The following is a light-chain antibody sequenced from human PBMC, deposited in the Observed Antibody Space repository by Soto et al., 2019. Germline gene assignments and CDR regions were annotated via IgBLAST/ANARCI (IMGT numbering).Light chain of an antibody. CDR2: DAS. CDR1: QAVRNNY. CDR3: QQFSSYPLT. J-gene: IGKJ4*01. Sequence: DIVMTQFPATLSLSPGGRATLSCRASQAVRNNYLAWYQQKPGQAPRLLIYDASSRATGIPDRFSGGGSGTDFTLTIIRLEPEDFAVYYCQQFSSYPLTFGGGTKVDIK. V-gene: IGKV3-20*01.